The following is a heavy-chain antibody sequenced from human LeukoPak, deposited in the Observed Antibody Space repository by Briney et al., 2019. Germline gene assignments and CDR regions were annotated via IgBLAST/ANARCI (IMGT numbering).Heavy chain of an antibody. J-gene: IGHJ4*02. CDR2: IIPIFGTA. D-gene: IGHD3-22*01. CDR1: GGTFISYA. V-gene: IGHV1-69*01. CDR3: ARGIPDYYDSSGYYNFDY. Sequence: GASVKVSCKASGGTFISYAISWVRQAPGQGLEWMGGIIPIFGTANYAQKFQGRVTITADESTSTAYMELSSLRSEDTAVYYCARGIPDYYDSSGYYNFDYWGQGTLVTVSS.